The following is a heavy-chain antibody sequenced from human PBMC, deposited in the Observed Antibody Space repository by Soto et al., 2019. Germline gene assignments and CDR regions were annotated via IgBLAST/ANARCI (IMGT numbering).Heavy chain of an antibody. D-gene: IGHD2-15*01. CDR1: GFTFSSYG. J-gene: IGHJ4*02. V-gene: IGHV3-30*18. Sequence: PGGSLRLSCAASGFTFSSYGMHWVRQAPGKGLEWVAVISYDGSNKYYADSVKGRFTISRDNSKNTLYLQMNSLRAEDTAVYYCAKGPLGYCSGGSCYYFDYWGQGTLVTVSS. CDR2: ISYDGSNK. CDR3: AKGPLGYCSGGSCYYFDY.